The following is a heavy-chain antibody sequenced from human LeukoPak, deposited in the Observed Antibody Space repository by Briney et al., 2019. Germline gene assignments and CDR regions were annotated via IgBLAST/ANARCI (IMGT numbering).Heavy chain of an antibody. D-gene: IGHD3-10*01. J-gene: IGHJ4*02. Sequence: SETLSLTCTVSGDSIRNYYWSWIRQPPGKGLEWMGNIYYSGSTNYNSSLKSRVTISVDTSKNQISLKLRSVTAADTAVYYCARKGVSDLYFFDSWGQGTLVTVSS. CDR1: GDSIRNYY. CDR3: ARKGVSDLYFFDS. V-gene: IGHV4-59*08. CDR2: IYYSGST.